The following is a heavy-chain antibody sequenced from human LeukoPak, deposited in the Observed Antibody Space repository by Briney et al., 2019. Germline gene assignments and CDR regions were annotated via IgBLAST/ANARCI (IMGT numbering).Heavy chain of an antibody. D-gene: IGHD7-27*01. J-gene: IGHJ4*02. CDR2: IYHSGST. V-gene: IGHV4-38-2*01. Sequence: PSETLSLTCAVSGYSISSGYYWGWIRQPPGKGLEWTGSIYHSGSTYYNPSLKSRVTISVDTSKNQFSLKLSSVTAADTAVYYCAASPTGDVDYWGQGTLVTVSS. CDR3: AASPTGDVDY. CDR1: GYSISSGYY.